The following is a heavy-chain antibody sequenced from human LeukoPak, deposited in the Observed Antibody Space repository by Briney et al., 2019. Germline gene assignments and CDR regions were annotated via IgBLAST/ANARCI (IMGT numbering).Heavy chain of an antibody. CDR3: ARNLPYGDSSDY. CDR1: GFTFSTYW. V-gene: IGHV3-7*01. D-gene: IGHD4-17*01. Sequence: GGSLRLSCAASGFTFSTYWMTWVRQAPGKRLEWVANINQDGSEKYYVDSVKGRFTISRDNAKNSLYLQMNSLRAEDTAVYYCARNLPYGDSSDYWGQGTLVTVSS. CDR2: INQDGSEK. J-gene: IGHJ4*02.